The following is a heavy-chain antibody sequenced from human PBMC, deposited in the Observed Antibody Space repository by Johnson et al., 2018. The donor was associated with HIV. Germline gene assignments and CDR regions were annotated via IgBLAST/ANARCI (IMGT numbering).Heavy chain of an antibody. J-gene: IGHJ3*02. V-gene: IGHV3-NL1*01. CDR2: IYSGGNT. CDR1: GFTFSSYA. CDR3: ATPRLGYCSSTSCSSPIDAFDI. Sequence: QMLLVESGGGVVQPGRSLRLSCAASGFTFSSYAMHWVRQAPGKGLEWVSVIYSGGNTFYADPVQGRFTISRDNSKNTLDLHMNSLRVEDTAVYYCATPRLGYCSSTSCSSPIDAFDIWGQGTMVTVSS. D-gene: IGHD2-2*01.